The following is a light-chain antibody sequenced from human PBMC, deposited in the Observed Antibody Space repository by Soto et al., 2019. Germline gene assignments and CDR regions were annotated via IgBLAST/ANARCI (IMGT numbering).Light chain of an antibody. J-gene: IGLJ3*02. CDR3: QTWATGIGV. CDR2: LNSDGSH. V-gene: IGLV4-69*01. CDR1: SGHSSYA. Sequence: QAVVTQSPSASASLGASVKLTCTLSSGHSSYAIAWHQQQPEKGPRFLMKLNSDGSHTKGDGIPDRFSGSSSGAERYLTISSLQSEDEADYYCQTWATGIGVFGGGTKLTVL.